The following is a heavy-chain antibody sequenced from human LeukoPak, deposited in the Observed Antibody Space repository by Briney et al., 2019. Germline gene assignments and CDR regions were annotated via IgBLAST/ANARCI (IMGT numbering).Heavy chain of an antibody. J-gene: IGHJ4*02. Sequence: PGGSLRLSCAASGFSFGTYAMSWVRQAPGKGLEWVSAISGSGGSTYYADSVKGRFTISRDNSKNTLYLQMNSLRAEDTAVYYCAKALLGAAAGTGFDYWGQGTLVTVSS. CDR3: AKALLGAAAGTGFDY. CDR2: ISGSGGST. CDR1: GFSFGTYA. V-gene: IGHV3-23*01. D-gene: IGHD6-13*01.